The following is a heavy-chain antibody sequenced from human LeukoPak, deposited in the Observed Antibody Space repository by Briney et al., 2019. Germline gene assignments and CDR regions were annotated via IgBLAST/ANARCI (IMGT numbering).Heavy chain of an antibody. V-gene: IGHV4-34*01. CDR2: INHSGST. CDR1: GGSFSGYY. Sequence: SETLSLTCAVYGGSFSGYYWSWLRQPPGKGLEWIGEINHSGSTNYNPSLKSRVTISVDTSKNQFSLKLSSVTAEDTAVYYCARAGRYYDSSGYYDYYFDYWGQGTLVTVSS. CDR3: ARAGRYYDSSGYYDYYFDY. D-gene: IGHD3-22*01. J-gene: IGHJ4*02.